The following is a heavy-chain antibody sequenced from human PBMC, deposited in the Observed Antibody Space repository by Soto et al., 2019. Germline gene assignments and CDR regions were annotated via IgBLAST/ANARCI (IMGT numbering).Heavy chain of an antibody. J-gene: IGHJ4*02. CDR2: MFYGVST. D-gene: IGHD3-3*02. Sequence: SETLSLTCTVSGSSINSSGYYWGWIRQPPGKGLEWIGSMFYGVSTYYNPSLKSRVPVPVDTSKNQFSLNLRSVTAADTAVYYCARLPSRHLVDYWGQGTLVTVSS. V-gene: IGHV4-39*01. CDR1: GSSINSSGYY. CDR3: ARLPSRHLVDY.